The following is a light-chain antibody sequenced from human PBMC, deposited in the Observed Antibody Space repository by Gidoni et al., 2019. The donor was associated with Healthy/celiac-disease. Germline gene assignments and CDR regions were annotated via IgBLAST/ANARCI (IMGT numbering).Light chain of an antibody. V-gene: IGKV1-39*01. CDR1: QSISSY. CDR3: QQSYSTPLT. CDR2: DAS. J-gene: IGKJ4*01. Sequence: DIQMTQSPSSLSASVGDRVTINCRASQSISSYLNWYQQKPGKAPKLLIYDASSLQSGVPPMFSGSGSGTDFTLTISSLQPEDFATYYCQQSYSTPLTFGGGTKVEIK.